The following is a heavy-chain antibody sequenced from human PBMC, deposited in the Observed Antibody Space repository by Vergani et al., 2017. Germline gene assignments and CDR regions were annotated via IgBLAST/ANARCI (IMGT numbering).Heavy chain of an antibody. V-gene: IGHV3-23*01. J-gene: IGHJ4*02. Sequence: EVQLLESGGGLVQPGGSLRLSCEASGFSFPGYAMSWVRQAPGKGLEWVPSVSGSSATPYYADSVKGRFIISRDNSKNTLHLQMNSLRADDTAVYYCATGAGPFDIWGQGTLVTVSS. CDR2: VSGSSATP. CDR3: ATGAGPFDI. D-gene: IGHD7-27*01. CDR1: GFSFPGYA.